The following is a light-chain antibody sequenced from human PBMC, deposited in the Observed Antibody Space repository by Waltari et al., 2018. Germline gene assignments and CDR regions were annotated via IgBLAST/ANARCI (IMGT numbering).Light chain of an antibody. CDR1: GGSVASNF. Sequence: NFMLTQPHSVSESPGKTVTISCTGSGGSVASNFVQWYHQRPGSAPSSVIYEDNQRPSGVPDRFSGSIDRSSNSASLTISGLKTEDEADYYCQSSDSNNHVVFGGGTKLTVL. J-gene: IGLJ2*01. CDR3: QSSDSNNHVV. CDR2: EDN. V-gene: IGLV6-57*02.